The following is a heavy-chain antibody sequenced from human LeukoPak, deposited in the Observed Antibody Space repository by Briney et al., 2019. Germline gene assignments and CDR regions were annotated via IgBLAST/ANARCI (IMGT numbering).Heavy chain of an antibody. CDR2: IYYSGST. CDR1: GGSISSGDYY. Sequence: SETLSLTCTVSGGSISSGDYYWSWIRQPPGKGLEWIGYIYYSGSTYYNPPLKSRVTISVDTSKNQFSLKLSSVTAADTAVYYCARVNTATLPFGYWGQGTLVTVSS. V-gene: IGHV4-30-4*08. J-gene: IGHJ4*02. D-gene: IGHD5-18*01. CDR3: ARVNTATLPFGY.